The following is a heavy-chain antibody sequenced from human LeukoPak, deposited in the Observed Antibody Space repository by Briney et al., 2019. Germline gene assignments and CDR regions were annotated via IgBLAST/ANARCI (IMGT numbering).Heavy chain of an antibody. CDR1: GGSIGRSY. D-gene: IGHD3-10*01. V-gene: IGHV4-4*07. CDR2: IYGSGST. J-gene: IGHJ5*02. CDR3: ARDSGTTGEVKFDP. Sequence: PSETLSLTCTVSGGSIGRSYWSWIRQPAGKGLEWIGRIYGSGSTTYNPSLKSRVRLSVDTSKNQFSLKLNSVTAADTAIYFCARDSGTTGEVKFDPCGQGALVTVSS.